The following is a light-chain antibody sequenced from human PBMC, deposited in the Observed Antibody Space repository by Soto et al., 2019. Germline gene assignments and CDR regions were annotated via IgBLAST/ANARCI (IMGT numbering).Light chain of an antibody. CDR3: MQALQTPYT. CDR2: LGS. J-gene: IGKJ2*01. Sequence: DFVMTQSPLSLPVTPGEPASISCRSSQSLLHSNGYNYLDWYLQKPGQSPQLLIYLGSNRASGVPDRFSGSGSGTDFTLKISRVEAEDVGLYCCMQALQTPYTFGQGTKLEIK. V-gene: IGKV2-28*01. CDR1: QSLLHSNGYNY.